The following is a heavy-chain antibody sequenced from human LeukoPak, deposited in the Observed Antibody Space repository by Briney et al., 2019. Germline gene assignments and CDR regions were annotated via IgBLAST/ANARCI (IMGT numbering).Heavy chain of an antibody. CDR1: GYTFTGYY. V-gene: IGHV1-2*02. J-gene: IGHJ5*02. CDR2: INPNSGGT. D-gene: IGHD3-9*01. CDR3: ARGLRYFDWLNWFDP. Sequence: ASVKISCKTSGYTFTGYYMHWVRQAPGQGLEWMGWINPNSGGTNYAQKFQGRVTMTRDTSISTAYMELSRLRSDDTAVYYCARGLRYFDWLNWFDPWGQGTLVTVSS.